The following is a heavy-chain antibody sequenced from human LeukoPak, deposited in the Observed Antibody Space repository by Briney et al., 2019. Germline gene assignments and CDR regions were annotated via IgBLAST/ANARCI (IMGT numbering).Heavy chain of an antibody. CDR2: IRPDGNNK. V-gene: IGHV3-30*02. CDR1: GFTFSTYA. J-gene: IGHJ4*02. CDR3: ARLREIPVFGVVTKSTSYFDC. Sequence: GGSLRLSCAASGFTFSTYAIHWVRQAPGKGLEWVAFIRPDGNNKNYADSVKGRFTISRDNAKNSLNLQMNSLRAEDTAVYYCARLREIPVFGVVTKSTSYFDCWGQGTLVTVSS. D-gene: IGHD3-3*01.